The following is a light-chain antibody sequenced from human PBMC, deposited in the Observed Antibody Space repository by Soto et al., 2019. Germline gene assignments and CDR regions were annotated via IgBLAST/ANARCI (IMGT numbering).Light chain of an antibody. CDR2: GAS. V-gene: IGKV3-15*01. J-gene: IGKJ1*01. CDR3: QQYNNWPPWT. CDR1: QGVSSSY. Sequence: EIVLTQSPDTLSLSPGERATLSCRASQGVSSSYLAWYQQKPGQAPRLLIYGASTRATGIPARFSGSGSGTEFTLTISSLQSEDFAVYYCQQYNNWPPWTFGQGTKVDIK.